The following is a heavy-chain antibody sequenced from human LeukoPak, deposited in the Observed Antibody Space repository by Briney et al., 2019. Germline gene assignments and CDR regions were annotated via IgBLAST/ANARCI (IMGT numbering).Heavy chain of an antibody. V-gene: IGHV1-8*01. J-gene: IGHJ6*02. Sequence: ASVKVSCKASGYTFTSYDINWVRQATGQGLEWMGWMNPNSGNTGYAQKFQGRVTMTRNTSISTAYMELSSLRSEDTAVYYCAREGYCSSTSCYGYYYYGMDVWGQGTTVTVSS. D-gene: IGHD2-2*01. CDR3: AREGYCSSTSCYGYYYYGMDV. CDR1: GYTFTSYD. CDR2: MNPNSGNT.